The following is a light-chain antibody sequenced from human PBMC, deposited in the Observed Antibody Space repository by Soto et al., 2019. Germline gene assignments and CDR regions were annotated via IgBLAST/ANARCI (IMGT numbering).Light chain of an antibody. CDR1: QTIDSY. CDR3: QQSYSMPYT. V-gene: IGKV1-39*01. Sequence: DIQMTQSPSSLSASVGDRVTITCRASQTIDSYLNLNWYQQKPGKAPKLLIYAASSLQSGVPSRFSGSGSGTHFSLTISSLQPEDFATYYCQQSYSMPYTFGQGTKLEIK. CDR2: AAS. J-gene: IGKJ2*01.